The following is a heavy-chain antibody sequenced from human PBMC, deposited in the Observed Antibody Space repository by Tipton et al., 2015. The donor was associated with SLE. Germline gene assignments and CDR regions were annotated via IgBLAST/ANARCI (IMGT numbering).Heavy chain of an antibody. D-gene: IGHD3-3*01. Sequence: TLSLTCAVYGGSFSGYYWTWIRQSPNTGLEWIGEINHSGSANYNPSLKSRVTISVDTSKNQFSLKLSSVTAADTAVYYCARKGVYYAFWSGYDGAFDIWGQGTMVTVSS. CDR3: ARKGVYYAFWSGYDGAFDI. V-gene: IGHV4-34*01. CDR1: GGSFSGYY. J-gene: IGHJ3*02. CDR2: INHSGSA.